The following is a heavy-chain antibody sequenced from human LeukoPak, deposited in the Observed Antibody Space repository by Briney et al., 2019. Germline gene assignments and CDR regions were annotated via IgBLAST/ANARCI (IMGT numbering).Heavy chain of an antibody. V-gene: IGHV3-74*01. J-gene: IGHJ4*02. D-gene: IGHD5-24*01. CDR1: GLTFSSHW. CDR3: TRVGYIDEGIDY. Sequence: GGSLRLSCAASGLTFSSHWMHWVRQATEKGLAWVSRITNDGSSTTYADSVKGRFTISRDNAKNSLYLQMNSLRAEDTAIYYCTRVGYIDEGIDYWGQGTLVTVSS. CDR2: ITNDGSST.